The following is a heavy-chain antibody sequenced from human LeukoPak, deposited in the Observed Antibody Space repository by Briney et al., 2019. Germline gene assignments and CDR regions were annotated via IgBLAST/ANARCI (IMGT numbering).Heavy chain of an antibody. D-gene: IGHD6-13*01. J-gene: IGHJ4*02. CDR3: ATQDSSDY. Sequence: SETLSLTCTVSGGSISSGSYYWSWIRQPPGKGLEWIGEINHSGSTNYNPSLKSRVTISVDTSKNQFSLKLSSVTAADTAVYYCATQDSSDYWGQGTLVTVSS. V-gene: IGHV4-39*07. CDR2: INHSGST. CDR1: GGSISSGSYY.